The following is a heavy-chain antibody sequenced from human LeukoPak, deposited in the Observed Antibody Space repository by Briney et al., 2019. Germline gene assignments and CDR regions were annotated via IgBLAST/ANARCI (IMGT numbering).Heavy chain of an antibody. J-gene: IGHJ3*02. CDR3: ARDARYDSIDAFDI. V-gene: IGHV1-18*01. D-gene: IGHD3-9*01. CDR2: ISAYNGNT. Sequence: ASVKVSCKASGYTFTSYGISWVRQAPGQGLEWMGWISAYNGNTNYAQKLQGRVTMTTDTSTSTAYMELRSLRSDDTAVYYCARDARYDSIDAFDIWGQGTMVTVSS. CDR1: GYTFTSYG.